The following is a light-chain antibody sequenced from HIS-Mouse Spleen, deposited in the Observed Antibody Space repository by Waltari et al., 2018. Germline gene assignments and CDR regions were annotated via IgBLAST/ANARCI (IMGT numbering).Light chain of an antibody. CDR2: GAA. CDR1: QGVSSSY. V-gene: IGKV3-20*01. CDR3: QQYNSYP. J-gene: IGKJ4*01. Sequence: EIVLTQSPGTLSLSPGERATLACRSSQGVSSSYLAWDQQQPGQAPRLLIYGAASRATGIPDRFSGSGSETDFTLTISRLEPEDFATYYCQQYNSYPFGGGTKVEIK.